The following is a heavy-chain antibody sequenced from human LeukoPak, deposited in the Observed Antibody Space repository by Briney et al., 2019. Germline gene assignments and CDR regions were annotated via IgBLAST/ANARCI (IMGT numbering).Heavy chain of an antibody. D-gene: IGHD3-22*01. J-gene: IGHJ5*02. CDR3: AKGHRKRSITMIVRSAEPNWFDP. Sequence: GGSLRLSCAASGFTFGSYVMTWVRQAPGKGLEWVSGISGGGGDTYYADSVKGRFTISRDNSKNTLYLQMNSLRAEDTAVYYCAKGHRKRSITMIVRSAEPNWFDPWGQGTLVTVSS. V-gene: IGHV3-23*01. CDR1: GFTFGSYV. CDR2: ISGGGGDT.